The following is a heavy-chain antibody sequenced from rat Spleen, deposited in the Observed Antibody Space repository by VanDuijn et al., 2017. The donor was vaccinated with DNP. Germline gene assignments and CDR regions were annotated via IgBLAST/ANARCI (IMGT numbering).Heavy chain of an antibody. CDR2: ITTSGGNT. J-gene: IGHJ1*01. V-gene: IGHV5-31*01. CDR3: VRPDYYFGSYPFF. Sequence: EVQLVESGGGLVQPGRSMKLSCAASGFTFSTFWMTWIRQVPGKGLEWVASITTSGGNTYYPDSVKGRFTISRDDAKSTLYLQMNSLRSEDMATYYCVRPDYYFGSYPFFWGPGTMVTVSS. D-gene: IGHD1-12*02. CDR1: GFTFSTFW.